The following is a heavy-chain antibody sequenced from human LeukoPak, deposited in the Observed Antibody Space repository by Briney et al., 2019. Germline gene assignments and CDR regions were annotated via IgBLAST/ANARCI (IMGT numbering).Heavy chain of an antibody. CDR1: GGSFSGYY. CDR2: INHSGST. V-gene: IGHV4-34*01. J-gene: IGHJ4*02. Sequence: PSETLSLTCAVYGGSFSGYYWSWIRQPPGKGLEWIGEINHSGSTNYNPSLKSRVTISVDTSKNQFSLKLSSVTAADTAVYYCAGTIAARPSLFDYWGQGTLVTVSS. D-gene: IGHD6-6*01. CDR3: AGTIAARPSLFDY.